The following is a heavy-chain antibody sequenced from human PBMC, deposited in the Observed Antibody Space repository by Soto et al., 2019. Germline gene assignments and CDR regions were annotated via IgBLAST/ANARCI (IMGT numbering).Heavy chain of an antibody. J-gene: IGHJ5*02. Sequence: PSETLSLTCTVSGVSITSSSYYWGWIRQPPGKGLEWIGSIYYSGSTYYNPSLKSRVTISVDTSKNQFSLKLSSVTAADTAVYYCATQEVGGTYVYTFDPWGQGTLVTVS. D-gene: IGHD1-26*01. V-gene: IGHV4-39*01. CDR2: IYYSGST. CDR3: ATQEVGGTYVYTFDP. CDR1: GVSITSSSYY.